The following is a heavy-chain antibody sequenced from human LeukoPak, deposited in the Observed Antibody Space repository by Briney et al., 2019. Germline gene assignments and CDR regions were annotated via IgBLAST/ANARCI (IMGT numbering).Heavy chain of an antibody. Sequence: GGSLRLSCAASGFTFSSYGMHWVRQAPGKGLEWVAFIRYDGSNKYYADSVKGRFTISRDNSKNTLYLQMNSLRAEDTAVYYCAKAGPYYYDSSGSIDYWDQGTLVTVSS. J-gene: IGHJ4*02. CDR3: AKAGPYYYDSSGSIDY. D-gene: IGHD3-22*01. CDR2: IRYDGSNK. CDR1: GFTFSSYG. V-gene: IGHV3-30*02.